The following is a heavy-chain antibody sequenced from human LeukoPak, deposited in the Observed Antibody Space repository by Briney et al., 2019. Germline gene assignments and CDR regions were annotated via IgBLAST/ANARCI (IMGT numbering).Heavy chain of an antibody. CDR2: IYSGGST. D-gene: IGHD3-10*01. CDR3: ARDPLTMVRGVYYYYGMDV. J-gene: IGHJ6*02. CDR1: GFTVSSNY. Sequence: QPGGSLRLSCAASGFTVSSNYMSWVRQAPGKGLKWVSVIYSGGSTYYADSVKGRFTISRDNSKNTLYLQMNSLRAEDTAVYYCARDPLTMVRGVYYYYGMDVWGQGTTVTVSS. V-gene: IGHV3-66*01.